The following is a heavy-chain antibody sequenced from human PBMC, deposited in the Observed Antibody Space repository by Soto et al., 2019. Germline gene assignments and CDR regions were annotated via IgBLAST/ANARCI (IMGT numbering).Heavy chain of an antibody. J-gene: IGHJ4*02. Sequence: SVKVSCKASGFTFTSSAVQWVRQARGQRLEWIGWIVVGGGNTNYAQKFQERVTITRDMSTSTAYMELSSLRSEDTAVYYCAAGFYDSSGYYEYWGQGTLVTVSS. CDR2: IVVGGGNT. CDR3: AAGFYDSSGYYEY. V-gene: IGHV1-58*01. CDR1: GFTFTSSA. D-gene: IGHD3-22*01.